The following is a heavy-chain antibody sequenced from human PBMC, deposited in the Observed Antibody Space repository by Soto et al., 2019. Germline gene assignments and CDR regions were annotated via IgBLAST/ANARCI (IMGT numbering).Heavy chain of an antibody. V-gene: IGHV4-39*01. CDR2: IYYSGST. Sequence: SETLSLTCTVSGGSISSSSYYWGWIRQPPGKGLEWIGSIYYSGSTYYNPSLKSRVTISVDTSKNQFSLKLSSVTAADTAVYYCARRRGYAGEFDYWGQGTLVTVSS. J-gene: IGHJ4*02. D-gene: IGHD5-12*01. CDR1: GGSISSSSYY. CDR3: ARRRGYAGEFDY.